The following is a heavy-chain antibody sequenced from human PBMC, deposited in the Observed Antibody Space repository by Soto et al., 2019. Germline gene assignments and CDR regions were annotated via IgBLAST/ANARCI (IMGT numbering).Heavy chain of an antibody. CDR2: IIPIFGTA. Sequence: ASVKVSCKASGGTFSSYAISWVRQAPGQGLEWMGGIIPIFGTANYAQKFQGRVTITADESTSTAYMELSSLRSEDTAVYYCARARIVVVVAATHGYYYYGMDVWGQGTTVTVSS. CDR3: ARARIVVVVAATHGYYYYGMDV. CDR1: GGTFSSYA. J-gene: IGHJ6*02. D-gene: IGHD2-15*01. V-gene: IGHV1-69*13.